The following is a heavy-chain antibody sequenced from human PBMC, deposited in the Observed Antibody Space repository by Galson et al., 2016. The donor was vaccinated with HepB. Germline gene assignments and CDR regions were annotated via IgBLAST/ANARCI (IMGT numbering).Heavy chain of an antibody. CDR1: GFTFRTYG. J-gene: IGHJ3*02. V-gene: IGHV3-33*01. D-gene: IGHD3-3*01. CDR2: IWHDGSKM. CDR3: ARGGNNDFWSGPDAFDI. Sequence: SLRLSCAASGFTFRTYGMHWVRQAPGKGLEWVALIWHDGSKMYYADSVKGRFTISRDNSKNNLYLRMNSLRAEDTALYYCARGGNNDFWSGPDAFDIWGQGTMVSVSS.